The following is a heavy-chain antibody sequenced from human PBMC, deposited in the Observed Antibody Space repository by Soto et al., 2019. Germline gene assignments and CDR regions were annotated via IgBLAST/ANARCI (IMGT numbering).Heavy chain of an antibody. CDR3: VRGASLNFDY. CDR2: VNWNGGST. CDR1: GFIFDDYG. V-gene: IGHV3-20*04. J-gene: IGHJ4*02. Sequence: EVQLVESGGGVLRPGGSLRLSCAASGFIFDDYGMSWARQAPGKGLEWVSGVNWNGGSTGYADSVKGRFTISRDNAKNFLFLQMNRLRVEDTAFYYCVRGASLNFDYWGQGPLVTVSS. D-gene: IGHD1-26*01.